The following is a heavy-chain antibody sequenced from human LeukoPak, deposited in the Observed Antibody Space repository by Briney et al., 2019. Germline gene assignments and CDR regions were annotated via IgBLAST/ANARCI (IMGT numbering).Heavy chain of an antibody. CDR2: ISGGAVST. J-gene: IGHJ3*02. CDR3: AKAHTPMVTYAFDI. V-gene: IGHV3-23*01. CDR1: GFTFSNYG. D-gene: IGHD5-18*01. Sequence: PGGSLRLSYAVSGFTFSNYGMSWVRQAPGKGLEWVAAISGGAVSTYYADSVKGRFTIFRDNSKNTLYLQMNSLRAEDTAIYFCAKAHTPMVTYAFDIWGQGTMVTVSS.